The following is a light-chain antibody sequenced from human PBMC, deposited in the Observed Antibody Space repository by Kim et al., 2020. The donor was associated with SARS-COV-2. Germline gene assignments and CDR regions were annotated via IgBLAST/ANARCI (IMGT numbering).Light chain of an antibody. Sequence: GHSVTISFPGTRRDVGASEFVSWYQQHPGKAPTLMVYEVSKRPSGVSDRFSGSKSGSTASLTVSGLQAEDEADYYCNAQGGSNNVLFGGGTQLTVL. CDR2: EVS. CDR1: RRDVGASEF. CDR3: NAQGGSNNVL. V-gene: IGLV2-8*01. J-gene: IGLJ3*02.